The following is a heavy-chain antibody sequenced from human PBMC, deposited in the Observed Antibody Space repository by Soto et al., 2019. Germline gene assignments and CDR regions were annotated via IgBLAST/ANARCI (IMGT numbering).Heavy chain of an antibody. CDR1: GGSISSSSYF. CDR3: AVTWTTVVPYYFDY. J-gene: IGHJ4*02. Sequence: SETLSLTCTVSGGSISSSSYFWGWIRQPPGKGLEWIGSIYYSGSTYYNPSLKSRVTISVDTPKNQFSLKLSSVTAADTAVYYCAVTWTTVVPYYFDYWRQGTLVTVSS. V-gene: IGHV4-39*01. D-gene: IGHD4-17*01. CDR2: IYYSGST.